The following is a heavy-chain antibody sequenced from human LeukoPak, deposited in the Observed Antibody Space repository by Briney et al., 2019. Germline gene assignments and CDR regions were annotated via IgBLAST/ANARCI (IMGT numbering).Heavy chain of an antibody. D-gene: IGHD3-22*01. Sequence: GGSLRLSCAASGFTFSNAWMSWVRQAPGKGLEWVGRIKSKTDGGTTDYAAPVKGRFTISRDGSKNTLYLQMNSLKTEDTAVYYCTTTFWGEYYYDSSSFDYWGQGTLVTVSS. J-gene: IGHJ4*02. CDR3: TTTFWGEYYYDSSSFDY. CDR1: GFTFSNAW. CDR2: IKSKTDGGTT. V-gene: IGHV3-15*01.